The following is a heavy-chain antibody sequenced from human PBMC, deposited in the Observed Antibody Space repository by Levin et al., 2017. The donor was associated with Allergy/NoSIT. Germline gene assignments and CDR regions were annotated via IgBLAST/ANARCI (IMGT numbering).Heavy chain of an antibody. J-gene: IGHJ4*02. CDR3: VADTPSPLAQIDH. CDR1: FFPFRAAW. D-gene: IGHD2-15*01. CDR2: FRTKVGGGTT. Sequence: SLLLSFSSSFFPFRAAWLSWVRQAPGKGLEWVGRFRTKVGGGTTEYAAPVKDRFTISRDDSTGTLYLQMNSLKTEDTAVYFCVADTPSPLAQIDHWGQGTVVTVSS. V-gene: IGHV3-15*01.